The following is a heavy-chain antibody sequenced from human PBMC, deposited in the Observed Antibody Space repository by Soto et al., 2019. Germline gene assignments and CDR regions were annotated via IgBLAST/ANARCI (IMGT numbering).Heavy chain of an antibody. Sequence: QVQLVQSGAEVKKPGASVKVSCKASGYTFTSYGISWVRQAPGQGLEWMGWISAYNGNTNYAQKLQGRVTMTTDTXTXXXXMXXXXXXXXXXXXXXXXXXXXXXXXXXXXXXXXGQGTLVTVSS. CDR3: XXXXXXXXXXXXXXXX. CDR2: ISAYNGNT. CDR1: GYTFTSYG. V-gene: IGHV1-18*01. J-gene: IGHJ4*02.